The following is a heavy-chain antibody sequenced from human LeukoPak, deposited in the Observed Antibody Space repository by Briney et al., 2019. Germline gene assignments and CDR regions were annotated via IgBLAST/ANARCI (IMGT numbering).Heavy chain of an antibody. V-gene: IGHV3-23*01. CDR2: TGINGDNT. D-gene: IGHD3-9*01. CDR3: AREIWATGIGWFDP. CDR1: GFTFSTYA. J-gene: IGHJ5*02. Sequence: GGSLRLSFLASGFTFSTYAMSWVRQAPGKGLEWVSGTGINGDNTYYADSVKGRFTIARDDSKNTLYLQMNNLRAEDTAVYYCAREIWATGIGWFDPWGQGTLVTVSS.